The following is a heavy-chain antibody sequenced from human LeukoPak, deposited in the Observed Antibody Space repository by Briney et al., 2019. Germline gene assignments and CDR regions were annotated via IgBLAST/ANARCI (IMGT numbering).Heavy chain of an antibody. CDR2: IWYDGSNK. V-gene: IGHV3-33*01. CDR1: GFTFSSYG. D-gene: IGHD5-24*01. CDR3: ARDGGDGYNPFFFYFDY. J-gene: IGHJ4*02. Sequence: GGSLRLSCAASGFTFSSYGMHWVRQPPGKGLEWVAVIWYDGSNKYYADSVKGRFTISRDNSKNTLYLQMNSLRAEDTAVYYCARDGGDGYNPFFFYFDYWGQGTLVNVSS.